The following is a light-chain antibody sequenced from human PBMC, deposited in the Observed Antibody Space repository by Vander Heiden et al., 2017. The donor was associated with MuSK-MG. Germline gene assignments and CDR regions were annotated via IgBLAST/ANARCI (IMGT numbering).Light chain of an antibody. V-gene: IGKV3-15*01. CDR1: ENINRN. CDR3: QQYDNWPRT. J-gene: IGKJ1*01. CDR2: DAS. Sequence: EIVMTPSPATLSVSPGERATLSCRASENINRNLAWYQQKPGQGPRLLMYDASARAAGFPARFSGSGSGTQFTLTIDSLQSEDYAVYFCQQYDNWPRTFGQGTKLQV.